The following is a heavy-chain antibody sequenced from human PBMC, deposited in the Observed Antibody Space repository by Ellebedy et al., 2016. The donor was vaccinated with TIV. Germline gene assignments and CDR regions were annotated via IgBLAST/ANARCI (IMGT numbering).Heavy chain of an antibody. D-gene: IGHD2-21*01. CDR3: SRDPFQHIGY. J-gene: IGHJ4*02. CDR1: GFSVSDTY. V-gene: IGHV3-66*01. Sequence: PGGSLRLSCAASGFSVSDTYMSWVRQAPGKGLEWLSVIYSGGNTYYADSVKGRFTVYRDNSNNILYLQMNSLRAEDTAVYYCSRDPFQHIGYWGQGTLVTVSS. CDR2: IYSGGNT.